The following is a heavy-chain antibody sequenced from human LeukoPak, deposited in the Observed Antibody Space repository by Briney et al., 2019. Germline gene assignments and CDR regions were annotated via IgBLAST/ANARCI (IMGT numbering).Heavy chain of an antibody. Sequence: SETLSLTCTVSGGSISSSSYYWGWIRQPPGKGLEWIGSIYYSGSTYYNPSLKSRVTISVDTSKNQFSLKLSSVTAADTAVYYCASPYYYDSSGYYLHWGQGTLVTVSS. D-gene: IGHD3-22*01. CDR2: IYYSGST. CDR1: GGSISSSSYY. V-gene: IGHV4-39*01. CDR3: ASPYYYDSSGYYLH. J-gene: IGHJ4*02.